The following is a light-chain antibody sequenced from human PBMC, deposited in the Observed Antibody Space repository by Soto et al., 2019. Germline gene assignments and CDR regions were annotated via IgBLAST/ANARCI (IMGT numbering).Light chain of an antibody. CDR3: RHRSNGTRS. V-gene: IGKV3-11*01. CDR1: QSISTY. J-gene: IGKJ2*01. Sequence: TLSLSPGERATLSCRASQSISTYLDWYQQKPGQAPRLLIYDASNRATGIPARFSGSGSGTDFTLTISSLEADAFAVYNCRHRSNGTRSFGQGTKEDIK. CDR2: DAS.